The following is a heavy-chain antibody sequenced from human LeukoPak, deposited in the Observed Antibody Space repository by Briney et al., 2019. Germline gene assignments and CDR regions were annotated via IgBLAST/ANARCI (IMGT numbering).Heavy chain of an antibody. CDR3: ARDMDYDFWSGYYVDWFDP. V-gene: IGHV4-61*02. CDR2: IYTSGST. J-gene: IGHJ5*02. CDR1: GGSISSGRYY. Sequence: SETLSLTCTVSGGSISSGRYYWSWIRQPAGKGLEWIVRIYTSGSTNYNPSLKSRVTISVDTSKNQFSLKLSSVTAADTAVYYCARDMDYDFWSGYYVDWFDPWGQGTLVTVSS. D-gene: IGHD3-3*01.